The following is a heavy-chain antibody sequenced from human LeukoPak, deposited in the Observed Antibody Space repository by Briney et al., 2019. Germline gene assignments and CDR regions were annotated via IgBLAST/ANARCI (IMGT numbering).Heavy chain of an antibody. D-gene: IGHD4-23*01. Sequence: GESLKISCKGSGYTFTSYWIGWVRQMPGKGLEWMGIIFPGDSDSRYSPSFQGQVTFSADKSITTAYLQWSSLKASDTAMYFCARRSVVTPLDALDIWGQGTMVTVSS. CDR3: ARRSVVTPLDALDI. J-gene: IGHJ3*02. V-gene: IGHV5-51*01. CDR2: IFPGDSDS. CDR1: GYTFTSYW.